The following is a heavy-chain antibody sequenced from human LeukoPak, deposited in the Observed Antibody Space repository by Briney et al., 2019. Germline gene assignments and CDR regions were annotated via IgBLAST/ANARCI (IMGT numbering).Heavy chain of an antibody. Sequence: GGSLRLSCAASGFTVSTNYMNWVRQAPGKGLDWVSVIYSGGGTYYADSVKGRFTISRDNSKNTLYLQMDSLRAEDTAVYYCARTSIAVAATYGLDYWGQGILVTVSS. CDR1: GFTVSTNY. D-gene: IGHD6-19*01. V-gene: IGHV3-53*01. CDR2: IYSGGGT. J-gene: IGHJ4*02. CDR3: ARTSIAVAATYGLDY.